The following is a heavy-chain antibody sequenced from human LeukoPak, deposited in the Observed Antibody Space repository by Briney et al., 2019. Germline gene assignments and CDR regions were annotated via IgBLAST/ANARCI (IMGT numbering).Heavy chain of an antibody. D-gene: IGHD6-19*01. J-gene: IGHJ3*02. CDR3: ARGARYSSGWYGAFDI. CDR2: IIPIFGTA. V-gene: IGHV1-69*13. CDR1: GGTFSSYA. Sequence: EASVKVSCKASGGTFSSYAISWVRQAPGQGLEWMGGIIPIFGTANYAQKFQGRVTITADESTSTAYMELSSLRSEDTAVYYCARGARYSSGWYGAFDIWGQGTMATVSS.